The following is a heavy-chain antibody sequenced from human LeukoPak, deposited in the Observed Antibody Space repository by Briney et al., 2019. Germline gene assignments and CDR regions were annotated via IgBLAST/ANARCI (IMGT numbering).Heavy chain of an antibody. CDR3: VRDRGIASTGGYGMDV. Sequence: GGSLRLSCAASGFTVSNIYMSWVRQAPGTGLEWVSIIHSGGITHYADSVKGRFTISRDNSKNTLYLQMNSLRAGDTAVYYCVRDRGIASTGGYGMDVWGQGTTVTVSS. CDR1: GFTVSNIY. D-gene: IGHD6-13*01. J-gene: IGHJ6*02. V-gene: IGHV3-53*01. CDR2: IHSGGIT.